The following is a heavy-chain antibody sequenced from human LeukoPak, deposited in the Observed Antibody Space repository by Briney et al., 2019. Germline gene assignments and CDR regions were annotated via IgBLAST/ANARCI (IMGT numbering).Heavy chain of an antibody. Sequence: GGSLRLSCAASGFTFSNAWMSWVRQAPGKGLEWVGRIKSKTDGGTTDYAAPVKGRFTISRDDPKNTLYLQMNSLKTEDTAVYYCATDPATVTIRGSGWGQGTLVTVSS. CDR3: ATDPATVTIRGSG. V-gene: IGHV3-15*01. J-gene: IGHJ4*02. D-gene: IGHD4-11*01. CDR2: IKSKTDGGTT. CDR1: GFTFSNAW.